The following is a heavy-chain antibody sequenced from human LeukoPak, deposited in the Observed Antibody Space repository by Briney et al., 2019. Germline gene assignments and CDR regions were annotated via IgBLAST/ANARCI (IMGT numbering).Heavy chain of an antibody. CDR2: TYYRSKWYN. CDR3: ARLNTFGGVIDC. D-gene: IGHD3-16*01. Sequence: SQTLSLTCVISGDRVSSTSVAWNWIRQSPSRGLEWLGRTYYRSKWYNDYAVSVKSRITIYPDTSKNQFSLQMNSVTPEDTAVYYCARLNTFGGVIDCWGQGTLVTVSS. V-gene: IGHV6-1*01. CDR1: GDRVSSTSVA. J-gene: IGHJ4*02.